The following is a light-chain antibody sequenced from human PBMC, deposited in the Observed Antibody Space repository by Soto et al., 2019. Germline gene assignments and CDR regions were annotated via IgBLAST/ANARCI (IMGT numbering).Light chain of an antibody. V-gene: IGKV1-9*01. CDR2: GAS. J-gene: IGKJ5*01. Sequence: DIQMTQSPSFVSASVGDRVTISCRASQDMSTYVAWYQQKPGEAPKLLIYGASTLRSGVPSRFSGSESGAVFTLTISSLQPEDFATYYCQQLHSYPITFGQGTRLE. CDR1: QDMSTY. CDR3: QQLHSYPIT.